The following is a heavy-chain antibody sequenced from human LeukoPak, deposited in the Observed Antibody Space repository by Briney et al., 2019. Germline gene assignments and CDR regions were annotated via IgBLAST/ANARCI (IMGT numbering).Heavy chain of an antibody. CDR3: ARQIAARPDYSDY. CDR2: IYHAGNT. CDR1: GYSISSCYY. J-gene: IGHJ4*02. D-gene: IGHD6-6*01. V-gene: IGHV4-38-2*01. Sequence: SETLSLTCAVSGYSISSCYYWGWIRQRPGKGLEWIGSIYHAGNTDYNASLQSRLTMSVDTSENQFSLSLKSVTAADTAVYYCARQIAARPDYSDYWGQGTLVTVSS.